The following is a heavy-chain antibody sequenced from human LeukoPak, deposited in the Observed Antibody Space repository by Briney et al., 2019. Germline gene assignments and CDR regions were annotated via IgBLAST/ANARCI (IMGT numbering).Heavy chain of an antibody. CDR3: FGSSGYYYYYYYYMDV. J-gene: IGHJ6*03. V-gene: IGHV4-39*07. CDR2: IYYSGNT. CDR1: GGSISSSSYY. D-gene: IGHD3-22*01. Sequence: SETLSLTCTVSGGSISSSSYYWGWIRQPPGQGLEWIGSIYYSGNTYYNPSLKSRVTISVDTSKNQFSLKLNSVTAADTAVYYCFGSSGYYYYYYYYMDVWGKGTTVTVSS.